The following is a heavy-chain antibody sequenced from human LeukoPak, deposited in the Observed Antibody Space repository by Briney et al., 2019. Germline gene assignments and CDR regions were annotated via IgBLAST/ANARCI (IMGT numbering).Heavy chain of an antibody. V-gene: IGHV3-11*01. CDR2: IDPSGTAL. CDR3: ARAADNWN. CDR1: GFTFRDYV. Sequence: PGGSLRLSCAASGFTFRDYVMSWVRQAPGKGLEWVSYIDPSGTALFYADSVEGRFTISRDNGKNSLYLQLRSLRADDTAVYYCARAADNWNWGQGTLVTVSS. D-gene: IGHD1-20*01. J-gene: IGHJ4*02.